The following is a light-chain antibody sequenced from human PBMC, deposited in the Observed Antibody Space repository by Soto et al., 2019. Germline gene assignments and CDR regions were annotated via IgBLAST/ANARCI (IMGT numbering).Light chain of an antibody. Sequence: QSALTQPASVSRSPGQSIAISGTGARSDVGAYNYVSWYQQHPGIAPKLMISEVTNRPSVVSDRLSGSKSGNTASLTISGLQAEDEADYYCSSFTSRFTFVFGTGTKVTVL. CDR2: EVT. CDR3: SSFTSRFTFV. J-gene: IGLJ1*01. V-gene: IGLV2-14*01. CDR1: RSDVGAYNY.